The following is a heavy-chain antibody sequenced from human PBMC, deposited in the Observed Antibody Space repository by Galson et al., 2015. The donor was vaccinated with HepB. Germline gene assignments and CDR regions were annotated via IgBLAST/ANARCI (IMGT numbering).Heavy chain of an antibody. J-gene: IGHJ2*01. CDR3: AREHYYNTSGYYYTRLRDH. D-gene: IGHD3-22*01. CDR1: GFTFTTHA. Sequence: SLRLSCATSGFTFTTHAMSWVRQAPGKGLEWVAAIRGSGIYKYSTDSARGRFTISRDNSKNTLYLQMNSLRAEDTAVYYCAREHYYNTSGYYYTRLRDHWSRVSLVAISS. CDR2: IRGSGIYK. V-gene: IGHV3-23*01.